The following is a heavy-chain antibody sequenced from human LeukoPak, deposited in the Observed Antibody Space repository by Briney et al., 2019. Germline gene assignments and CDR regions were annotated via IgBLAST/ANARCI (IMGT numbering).Heavy chain of an antibody. J-gene: IGHJ4*02. V-gene: IGHV3-23*01. D-gene: IGHD3-10*01. CDR1: GFTFSSYA. Sequence: GGSLRLSCAASGFTFSSYAMSWVRQAPGKGLEWVSAISGSGGSTYYADSVKGRFTISRDNSKNTLYLQMNGLRAEDTAVYYCAKDLWFGEFGYFDYWGQGTLVTVSS. CDR2: ISGSGGST. CDR3: AKDLWFGEFGYFDY.